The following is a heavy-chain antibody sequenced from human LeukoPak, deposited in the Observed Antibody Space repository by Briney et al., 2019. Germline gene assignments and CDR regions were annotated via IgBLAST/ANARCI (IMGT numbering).Heavy chain of an antibody. V-gene: IGHV4-39*02. J-gene: IGHJ4*02. CDR2: IHYGGTT. CDR1: GGSIGSGYY. CDR3: TRDIGDFVSDF. D-gene: IGHD2-21*02. Sequence: TETLSLTCTVSGGSIGSGYYWAWIRQPPGKGLEWIGSIHYGGTTHYNPSLQSRVTISADTSKNQFALDLRSVTAADTAVYYCTRDIGDFVSDFWGQGTLVTVSS.